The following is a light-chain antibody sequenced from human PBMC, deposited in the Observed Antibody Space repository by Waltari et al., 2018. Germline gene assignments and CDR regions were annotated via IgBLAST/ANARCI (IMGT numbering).Light chain of an antibody. J-gene: IGLJ3*02. V-gene: IGLV2-23*02. CDR2: DVN. Sequence: QSALTQTATVSGSPGQSITISCTGSSSDVGNYNLVSWYQPHPGETPKLIIYDVNKRPLGVSNRFSGSKSGNTASLTISGLQAADEADYYCCSYAGSSVSVFGGGTKVTVL. CDR3: CSYAGSSVSV. CDR1: SSDVGNYNL.